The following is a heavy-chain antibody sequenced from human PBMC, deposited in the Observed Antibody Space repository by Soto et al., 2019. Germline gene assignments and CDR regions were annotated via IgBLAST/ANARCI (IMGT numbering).Heavy chain of an antibody. J-gene: IGHJ6*03. CDR2: IYYSGST. CDR1: GGSISSGGYY. V-gene: IGHV4-31*03. D-gene: IGHD1-7*01. Sequence: PSETLSLTCTVSGGSISSGGYYWSWIRQHPGKGLEWIGYIYYSGSTYYNPSLKSRVTISVDTSKNQFSLKLSSVTAADTAVYYCARAPPDWNYVLGVTPPGAYYMDVWGKGTTVTVSS. CDR3: ARAPPDWNYVLGVTPPGAYYMDV.